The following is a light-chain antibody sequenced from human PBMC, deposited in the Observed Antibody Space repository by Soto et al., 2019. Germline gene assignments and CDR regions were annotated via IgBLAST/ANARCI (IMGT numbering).Light chain of an antibody. CDR1: QSVSSY. V-gene: IGKV3-11*01. CDR2: GVS. J-gene: IGKJ5*01. Sequence: EVVLTQSPATLSLSPGEGATLSCRASQSVSSYLNWYQQKPGQAPRLLIYGVSNRATGIPARFSGSGSGTDFTLTISNLEAEDCAVYYCQQGSNWPITFGQGTRLEI. CDR3: QQGSNWPIT.